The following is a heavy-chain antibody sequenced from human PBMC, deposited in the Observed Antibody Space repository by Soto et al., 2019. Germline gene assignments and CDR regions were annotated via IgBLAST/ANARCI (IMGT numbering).Heavy chain of an antibody. CDR1: GGTFSSYA. D-gene: IGHD1-26*01. J-gene: IGHJ6*02. CDR3: ARGEGTTYYYYYGMDV. CDR2: IIPIFGTA. V-gene: IGHV1-69*12. Sequence: QVQLVQSGAEVKKPGSSVKVSCKASGGTFSSYAISWVRQAPGQGLEWMGGIIPIFGTANYAQKFQGRVTITAEESTSTAYVELSCLRSEDTAVYYCARGEGTTYYYYYGMDVWGQGTTVTVSS.